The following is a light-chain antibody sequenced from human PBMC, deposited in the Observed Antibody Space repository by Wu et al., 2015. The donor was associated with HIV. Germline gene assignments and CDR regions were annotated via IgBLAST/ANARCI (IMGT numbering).Light chain of an antibody. CDR3: QQYSSSAIT. CDR2: AAF. Sequence: EIVLTQSPGTLSLSPGERATLSCRASQSINSNSLAWYQQKPGQTPRLLIYAAFDRATDIPDRFSGSGSGTDFTLTINRVEPEDFAVYYCQQYSSSAITFGGGTKVEIK. CDR1: QSINSNS. V-gene: IGKV3-20*01. J-gene: IGKJ4*01.